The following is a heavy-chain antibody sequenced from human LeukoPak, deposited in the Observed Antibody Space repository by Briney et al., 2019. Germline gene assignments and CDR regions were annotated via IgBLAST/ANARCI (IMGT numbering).Heavy chain of an antibody. J-gene: IGHJ5*02. Sequence: ASVKVPCKASGYIFTAFAINWVRQAPGQGLEWMGWINTNTGNPTYAQGFTGRFVFSLDTSVSTAYLQISSLKADDTAVYYCAREGWFDPWGQGTLVTVSS. CDR1: GYIFTAFA. CDR3: AREGWFDP. V-gene: IGHV7-4-1*02. CDR2: INTNTGNP.